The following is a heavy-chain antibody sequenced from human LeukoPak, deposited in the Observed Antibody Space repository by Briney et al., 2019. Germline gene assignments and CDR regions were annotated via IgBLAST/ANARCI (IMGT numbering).Heavy chain of an antibody. CDR2: IYYSGST. D-gene: IGHD2-15*01. J-gene: IGHJ4*02. CDR3: ARDGPAEYCSGGSCYSD. Sequence: SETLSLTCTVSGGSISSGGYYWSWIRQHPGKGLEWIGYIYYSGSTYYTPSTKSRVTISVDTYKTQFTLQLSSVTAADTAVYYCARDGPAEYCSGGSCYSDWGQGTLVTVSS. V-gene: IGHV4-31*03. CDR1: GGSISSGGYY.